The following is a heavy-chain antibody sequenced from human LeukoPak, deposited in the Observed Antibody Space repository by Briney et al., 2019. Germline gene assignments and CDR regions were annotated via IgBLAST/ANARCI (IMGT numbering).Heavy chain of an antibody. CDR2: VYTSGNT. CDR3: ARGLSHSKDI. V-gene: IGHV4-4*07. CDR1: GGSMSSYY. Sequence: SETLSLTCTVSGGSMSSYYCSWIRQPAGKGLEWIGRVYTSGNTNYNPSLKSRVTMSVDTSKNQFFLKLTSVTAADTAVYYCARGLSHSKDIWGQGTMVTVSS. J-gene: IGHJ3*02.